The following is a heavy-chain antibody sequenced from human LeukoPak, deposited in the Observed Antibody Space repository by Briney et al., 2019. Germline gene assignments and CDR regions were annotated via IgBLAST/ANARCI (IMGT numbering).Heavy chain of an antibody. CDR2: ISYDGSNK. Sequence: GSLRLSCAASGFTFSSYAMHWVRQAPGKGLEWVAVISYDGSNKYYADSVKGRFTISRDNAKNSLYLQMNSLRAEDTAVYYCARDEGLTIFGVAYFDYWGQGTLVTVSS. D-gene: IGHD3-3*01. CDR1: GFTFSSYA. V-gene: IGHV3-30-3*01. J-gene: IGHJ4*02. CDR3: ARDEGLTIFGVAYFDY.